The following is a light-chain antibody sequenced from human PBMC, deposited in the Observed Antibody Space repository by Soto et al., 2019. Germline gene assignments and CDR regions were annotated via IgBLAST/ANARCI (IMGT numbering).Light chain of an antibody. J-gene: IGKJ1*01. V-gene: IGKV1-5*03. CDR3: QNYNSYSEA. Sequence: DIQMTQSPSTLSGSVGDRVTITCRASQTISSWLAWYQQKPGKAPKLLIYKASTLKSGVPSRFSGSGSGTEFTLTISSLQPDDFATYYCQNYNSYSEACGQGTTGDIK. CDR2: KAS. CDR1: QTISSW.